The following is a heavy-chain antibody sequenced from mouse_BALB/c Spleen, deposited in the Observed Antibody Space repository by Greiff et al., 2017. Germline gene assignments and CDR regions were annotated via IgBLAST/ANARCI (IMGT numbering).Heavy chain of an antibody. V-gene: IGHV1-7*01. Sequence: VQLVESGAELAKPGASVKMSCKASGYTFTSYWMHWVKQRPGQGLEWIGYINPSTGYTEYNQKFKDKATLTADKSSSTAYMQLSSLTSEDSAVYYCARSGSYAMDYWGQGTSVTVSS. CDR3: ARSGSYAMDY. CDR2: INPSTGYT. CDR1: GYTFTSYW. J-gene: IGHJ4*01.